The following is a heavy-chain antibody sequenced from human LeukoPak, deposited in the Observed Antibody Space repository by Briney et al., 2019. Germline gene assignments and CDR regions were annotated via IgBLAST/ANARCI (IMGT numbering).Heavy chain of an antibody. J-gene: IGHJ6*04. D-gene: IGHD3-10*02. Sequence: PGGSLRLSCAASGFTFDDYAMRWVRQAPGKGLEWVSLISWDGGSTYYADSVKGRFTISRDNSKNTLYLQMNSLRAEDTAVYYCAELGITMIGGVWGKGTTVTISS. CDR1: GFTFDDYA. CDR3: AELGITMIGGV. V-gene: IGHV3-43D*03. CDR2: ISWDGGST.